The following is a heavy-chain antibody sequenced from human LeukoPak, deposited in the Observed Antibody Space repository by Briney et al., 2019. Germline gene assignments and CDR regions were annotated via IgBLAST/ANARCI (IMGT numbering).Heavy chain of an antibody. CDR2: INPGDSDT. Sequence: GESLKISCKGSGYSFTNYWIAWVRQMPGKGLEWMGIINPGDSDTRYRPSFQGQVTVSADKSISTAYLQWSSLKASDTAMYYCARRVATNAFDIWGQGTMVTVSS. V-gene: IGHV5-51*01. CDR3: ARRVATNAFDI. CDR1: GYSFTNYW. D-gene: IGHD5-12*01. J-gene: IGHJ3*02.